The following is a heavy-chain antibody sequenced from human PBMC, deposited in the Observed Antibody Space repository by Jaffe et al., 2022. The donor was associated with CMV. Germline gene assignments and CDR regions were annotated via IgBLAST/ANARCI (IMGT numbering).Heavy chain of an antibody. CDR3: ARLGIKPSGSYMYAFDI. J-gene: IGHJ3*02. CDR2: IYPGDSDT. D-gene: IGHD3-10*01. CDR1: GYSFSNYW. Sequence: EVQLVQSRAEVKKPGESLKISCQVSGYSFSNYWIAWVRQLPGKGLEYMGIIYPGDSDTRYGPSFQGQVTISADKSISTAYLQWRGLKASDTAIYYCARLGIKPSGSYMYAFDIWGHGTMVTVSS. V-gene: IGHV5-51*01.